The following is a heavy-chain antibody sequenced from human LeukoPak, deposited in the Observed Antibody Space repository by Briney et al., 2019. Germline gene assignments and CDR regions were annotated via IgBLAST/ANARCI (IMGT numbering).Heavy chain of an antibody. J-gene: IGHJ6*03. CDR2: INPNSGGT. CDR3: ARDTELLLYSSSWYSIARYYYYMDV. CDR1: GYTFTGYY. V-gene: IGHV1-2*02. Sequence: ASVKVSCKASGYTFTGYYMHWVRQAPGQGLEWMGWINPNSGGTNYAQKFQGRVTMTRDTSISTAYMELSRLRSDDTAVYYCARDTELLLYSSSWYSIARYYYYMDVWGKGTTVTVSS. D-gene: IGHD6-13*01.